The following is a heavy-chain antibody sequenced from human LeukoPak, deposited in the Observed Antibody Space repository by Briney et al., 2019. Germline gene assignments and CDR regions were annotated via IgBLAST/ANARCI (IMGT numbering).Heavy chain of an antibody. J-gene: IGHJ4*01. D-gene: IGHD2-15*01. CDR3: ALDCSGGNCYSAY. CDR1: GFTFSSHS. Sequence: GSLRLSCAASGFTFSSHSMSWVRQAPGKGLEWVSSISSGSSYIYYAASVKGRFTISRDNAKNSLYLQMNSLRVEDTAVYYCALDCSGGNCYSAYWGHGTLVTVSS. V-gene: IGHV3-21*06. CDR2: ISSGSSYI.